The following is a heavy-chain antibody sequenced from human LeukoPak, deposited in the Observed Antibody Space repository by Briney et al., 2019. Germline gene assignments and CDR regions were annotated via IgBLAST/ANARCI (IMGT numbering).Heavy chain of an antibody. CDR2: IRYDGSNK. CDR3: AKEGSSGSDGMDV. V-gene: IGHV3-30*02. CDR1: GFTFSSYG. D-gene: IGHD6-19*01. J-gene: IGHJ6*02. Sequence: GGSLRLSCAASGFTFSSYGMHWVRQAPGKGLEWVAFIRYDGSNKYYADSVKGRFTISRDNSKNTLYLQMNSPRAEDTAVYYCAKEGSSGSDGMDVWGQGTTVTVSS.